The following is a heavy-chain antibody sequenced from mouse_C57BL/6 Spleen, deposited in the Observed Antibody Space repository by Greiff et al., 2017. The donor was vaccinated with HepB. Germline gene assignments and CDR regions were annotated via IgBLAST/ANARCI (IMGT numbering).Heavy chain of an antibody. CDR2: INPNNGGT. V-gene: IGHV1-22*01. CDR3: AREDYDYLSWFAY. J-gene: IGHJ3*01. D-gene: IGHD2-4*01. Sequence: EVQLQESGPELVKPGASVKMSCKASGYTFTDYNMHWVKQSHGKSLEWIGYINPNNGGTSYNQKFKGKATLTVNKSSSTAYMELRSLTSEDSAVYYCAREDYDYLSWFAYWGQGTLVTVSA. CDR1: GYTFTDYN.